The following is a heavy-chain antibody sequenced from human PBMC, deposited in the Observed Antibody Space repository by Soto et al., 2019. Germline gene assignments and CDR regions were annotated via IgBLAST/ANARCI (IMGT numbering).Heavy chain of an antibody. J-gene: IGHJ4*02. V-gene: IGHV4-39*01. Sequence: QLQLQESGPGLVKPSETLSLTCTVSGGSISSSSYYWGWIRQPPGKGLEWIGSIYYSGSTYYNPSLKSRVTISVDTSKDQFSLTLSSVTAADTAVYYCARLRMTTVKLFDYWGQGTLVTVSS. D-gene: IGHD4-4*01. CDR2: IYYSGST. CDR1: GGSISSSSYY. CDR3: ARLRMTTVKLFDY.